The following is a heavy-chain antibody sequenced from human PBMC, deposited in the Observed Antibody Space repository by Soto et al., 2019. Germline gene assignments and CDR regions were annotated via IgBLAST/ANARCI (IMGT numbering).Heavy chain of an antibody. D-gene: IGHD3-22*01. CDR2: ITGNGGT. Sequence: PGGSLRLSCAAPGFTFSIYAMSWVRQAPGKGLEWVSTITGNGGTSYADFVRGRFTISRDNSKNTLYLQMNSLRAEDTAVYYCAKDAPGSGWLSDYWGQGTLVTVSS. CDR1: GFTFSIYA. CDR3: AKDAPGSGWLSDY. V-gene: IGHV3-23*01. J-gene: IGHJ4*02.